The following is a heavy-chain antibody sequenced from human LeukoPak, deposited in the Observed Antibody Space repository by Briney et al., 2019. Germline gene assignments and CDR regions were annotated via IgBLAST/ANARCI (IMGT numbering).Heavy chain of an antibody. J-gene: IGHJ5*02. CDR3: ARGDYSSSWYYRAGCWFDP. CDR2: INPNSGGT. D-gene: IGHD6-13*01. Sequence: ASVKVSCKASGYTFTGYYMHWVRQAPGQGLEWMGWINPNSGGTNYAQKFQGRVTMTRDTSISTAYMELSRLRSDDTAVYYCARGDYSSSWYYRAGCWFDPWGQGTLVTVSS. V-gene: IGHV1-2*02. CDR1: GYTFTGYY.